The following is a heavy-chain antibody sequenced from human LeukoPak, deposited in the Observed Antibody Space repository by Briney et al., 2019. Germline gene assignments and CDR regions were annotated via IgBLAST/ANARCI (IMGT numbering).Heavy chain of an antibody. Sequence: PSETLSLTCTVSGGSISSYYWSWIRQPAGKGLEWIGRIYTSGSTNYNPSLKSRVTMSVDTSKNQFSLKLSSVTAADTAVYYCAGALASGYSYCYCDYWGQGTLVTVSS. V-gene: IGHV4-4*07. CDR2: IYTSGST. CDR3: AGALASGYSYCYCDY. D-gene: IGHD5-18*01. J-gene: IGHJ4*02. CDR1: GGSISSYY.